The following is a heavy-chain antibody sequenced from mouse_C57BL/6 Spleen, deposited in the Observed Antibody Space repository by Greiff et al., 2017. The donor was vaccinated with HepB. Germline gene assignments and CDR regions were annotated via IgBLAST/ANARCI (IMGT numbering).Heavy chain of an antibody. CDR3: ARSSLGSSYEGYFDV. V-gene: IGHV1-81*01. Sequence: QVQLKESGAELARPGASVKLSCKASGYTFTSYGISWVKQRTGQGLEWIGEIYPRSGNTYYNEKFKGKATLTADKSSSTAYMELRSLTSEDSAVYFCARSSLGSSYEGYFDVWGTGTTVTVSS. CDR1: GYTFTSYG. D-gene: IGHD1-1*01. J-gene: IGHJ1*03. CDR2: IYPRSGNT.